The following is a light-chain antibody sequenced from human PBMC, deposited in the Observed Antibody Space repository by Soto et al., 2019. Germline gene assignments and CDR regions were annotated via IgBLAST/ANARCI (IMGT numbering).Light chain of an antibody. Sequence: DIQMTHSPASLSASVVDRVTITFLASQIISSYLNWYQQKPGKAPKLLIYAASSLQSGVPSRFSGSGSGTDFTLTISSLQPEDFATYYCQKSYSTPRTFGPGTKVDIK. V-gene: IGKV1-39*01. CDR1: QIISSY. J-gene: IGKJ3*01. CDR3: QKSYSTPRT. CDR2: AAS.